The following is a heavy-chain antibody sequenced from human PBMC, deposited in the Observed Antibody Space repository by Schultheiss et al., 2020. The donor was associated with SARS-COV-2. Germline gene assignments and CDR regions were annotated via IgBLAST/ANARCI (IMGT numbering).Heavy chain of an antibody. J-gene: IGHJ4*02. CDR2: ISAYNGNT. D-gene: IGHD2-2*01. CDR3: ARGHCSSTSCRSPAQNDY. V-gene: IGHV1-18*01. CDR1: GYTFTSYG. Sequence: ASVKVSCKASGYTFTSYGISWVRQAPGQGLEWMGWISAYNGNTNYAQKLQGRVTMTTDTSTSTAYMELRSLRSDDTAVYYCARGHCSSTSCRSPAQNDYWGQGTLVTVSS.